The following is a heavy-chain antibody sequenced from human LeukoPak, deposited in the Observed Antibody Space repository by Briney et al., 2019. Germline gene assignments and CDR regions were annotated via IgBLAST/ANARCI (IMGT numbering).Heavy chain of an antibody. V-gene: IGHV3-48*04. J-gene: IGHJ5*02. CDR2: IDLSGNTL. Sequence: GGSLRLSCAASGFTLSSYTMNWVRQAPGKRLEWVSYIDLSGNTLYYVDSVKGRFTISRDNAKNSLYLQMNSLRAEDTAVYYCARGPPLFDPWGQGTLVAVSS. CDR3: ARGPPLFDP. CDR1: GFTLSSYT.